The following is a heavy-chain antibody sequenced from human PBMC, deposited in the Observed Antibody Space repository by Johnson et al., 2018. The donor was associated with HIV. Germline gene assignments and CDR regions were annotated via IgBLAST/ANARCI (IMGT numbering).Heavy chain of an antibody. J-gene: IGHJ3*02. CDR3: ARERINFWSSHDAFDI. CDR2: ISYDGSNK. V-gene: IGHV3-30*04. CDR1: GFTFSSYA. Sequence: QVQLVESGGGVVQPGRSLRLSCAASGFTFSSYAMHWVRQAPGKGLEWVAVISYDGSNKYYADSVKGRFTISRDNSKNTLYLQMNSLRAEDTAVYYCARERINFWSSHDAFDIWGQGTVVTVS. D-gene: IGHD3-3*01.